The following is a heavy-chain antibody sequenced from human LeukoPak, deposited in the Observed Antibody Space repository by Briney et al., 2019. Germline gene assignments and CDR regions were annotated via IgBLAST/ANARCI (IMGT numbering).Heavy chain of an antibody. CDR1: GDSISSYY. V-gene: IGHV4-34*01. CDR2: INHSGST. J-gene: IGHJ4*02. D-gene: IGHD3-10*01. CDR3: ARESETDTMVRGVIGY. Sequence: SETLSLTCTVSGDSISSYYWSWIRQPPGKGLEWIGEINHSGSTNYNPSLKSRVTISVDTSKNQFSLKLSSVTAADTAVYYCARESETDTMVRGVIGYWGQGTLVTVSS.